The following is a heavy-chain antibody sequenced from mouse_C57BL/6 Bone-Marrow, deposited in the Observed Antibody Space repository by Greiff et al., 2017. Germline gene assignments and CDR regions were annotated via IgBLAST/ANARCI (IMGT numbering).Heavy chain of an antibody. J-gene: IGHJ1*03. V-gene: IGHV1-64*01. CDR2: IHPNSGST. D-gene: IGHD1-1*01. CDR3: ARSGYYYGSSFWYFDV. CDR1: GYTFTSYW. Sequence: LQQPGAELVKPGASVKLSCKASGYTFTSYWMHWVKQRPGQGLEWIGMIHPNSGSTNYNEKFKSKATLTVDKSSSTAYMQLSSLTSEDSAVYYCARSGYYYGSSFWYFDVWGTGTTVTVSS.